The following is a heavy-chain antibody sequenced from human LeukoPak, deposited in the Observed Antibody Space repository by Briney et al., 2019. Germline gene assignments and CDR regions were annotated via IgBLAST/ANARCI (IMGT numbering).Heavy chain of an antibody. Sequence: PSQTLSLTRTVSGDSLSRGDYHWSSIRQPPGKGLEWVGYIYYSGCTYYNPSLKSRVTISVDSSKNQFSLKLSSVTAADTAVDYCAREGYSNGSIYYWGQGTLVTVSS. CDR1: GDSLSRGDYH. D-gene: IGHD4-11*01. CDR3: AREGYSNGSIYY. V-gene: IGHV4-30-4*08. CDR2: IYYSGCT. J-gene: IGHJ4*02.